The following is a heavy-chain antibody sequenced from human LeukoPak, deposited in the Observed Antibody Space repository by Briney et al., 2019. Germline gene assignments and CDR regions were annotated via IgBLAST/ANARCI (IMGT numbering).Heavy chain of an antibody. D-gene: IGHD1-26*01. CDR1: GFTLSNYW. V-gene: IGHV3-7*03. Sequence: GGSLRLSCTASGFTLSNYWMIWVRQAPGKGLQWVAKIKQDGSEEYYVDSVKGRFTISRDNAENSLYLQMNSLRVEDTAVYYCAARSSGNPYFWGQGTLVTVSS. J-gene: IGHJ4*02. CDR2: IKQDGSEE. CDR3: AARSSGNPYF.